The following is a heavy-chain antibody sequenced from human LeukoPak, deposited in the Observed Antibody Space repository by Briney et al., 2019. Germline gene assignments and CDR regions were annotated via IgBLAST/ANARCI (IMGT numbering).Heavy chain of an antibody. CDR1: GGSMNNYY. Sequence: PSETLSLTCTVSGGSMNNYYWSWIRQPPGRGLEWIGYIFYSGRTNYNPSLESRVTISLDTSKKQFSLKLSSVTAADTAVYYCARDRYSDTSGPDYWGQGTLVTVSS. J-gene: IGHJ4*02. V-gene: IGHV4-59*01. CDR2: IFYSGRT. CDR3: ARDRYSDTSGPDY. D-gene: IGHD3-22*01.